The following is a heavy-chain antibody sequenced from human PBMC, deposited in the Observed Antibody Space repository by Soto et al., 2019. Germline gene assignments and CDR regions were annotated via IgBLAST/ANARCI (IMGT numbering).Heavy chain of an antibody. V-gene: IGHV3-30*04. CDR2: ISDDGRNK. J-gene: IGHJ4*02. CDR3: AEDSYYHDSTGYYIFDY. D-gene: IGHD3-22*01. CDR1: GFTFNSYT. Sequence: GGSLRLSCAASGFTFNSYTMHWVRQAPGKGLEWVAVISDDGRNKYYADPVKGRFTISRDNSKNTLYLQMTSLRAEDTAVYYCAEDSYYHDSTGYYIFDYWGQGTLVTVSS.